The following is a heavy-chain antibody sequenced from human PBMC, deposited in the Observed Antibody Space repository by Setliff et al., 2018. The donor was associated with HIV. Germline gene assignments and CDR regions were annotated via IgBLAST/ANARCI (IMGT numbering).Heavy chain of an antibody. Sequence: PSETLSLTCTVSGGSISNYYWSWLRQPPGKGLEWIGYISYTGSTNYNPSLKSRVTISVDTSKNQFSLKLSSVTAADTAVYYCARHGTWNSQRFHFDYWGQGTPVTVSS. D-gene: IGHD1-7*01. CDR3: ARHGTWNSQRFHFDY. V-gene: IGHV4-59*08. CDR2: ISYTGST. CDR1: GGSISNYY. J-gene: IGHJ4*02.